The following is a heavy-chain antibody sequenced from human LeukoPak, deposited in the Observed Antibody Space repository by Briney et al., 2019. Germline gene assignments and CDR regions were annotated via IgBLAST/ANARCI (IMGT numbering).Heavy chain of an antibody. CDR1: GFTFNIYG. Sequence: GRSLRLSCAGSGFTFNIYGIHWVRQAPGKGLEWVADISYDGSNKYYADSVKGRFTISRDNSKNTLYLQMNSLRAEDTAVYYCARDPSIRAYYYYYMDVWGKGTTVTVSS. CDR3: ARDPSIRAYYYYYMDV. CDR2: ISYDGSNK. V-gene: IGHV3-30-3*01. D-gene: IGHD6-6*01. J-gene: IGHJ6*03.